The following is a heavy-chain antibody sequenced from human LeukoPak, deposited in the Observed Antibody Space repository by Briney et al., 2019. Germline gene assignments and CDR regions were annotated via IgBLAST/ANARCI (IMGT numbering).Heavy chain of an antibody. D-gene: IGHD2-15*01. CDR3: ARLYCSGGSCYYDY. CDR2: ISSSGSTI. CDR1: GFTFSSYE. V-gene: IGHV3-48*03. Sequence: GGSLRLSCAASGFTFSSYEMNWVRQAPGKGLEWVSYISSSGSTIYYADSVKGRFTISRDNAKNSLYLQMKSLRAEDTAVYYCARLYCSGGSCYYDYWGQGTLVTVSS. J-gene: IGHJ4*02.